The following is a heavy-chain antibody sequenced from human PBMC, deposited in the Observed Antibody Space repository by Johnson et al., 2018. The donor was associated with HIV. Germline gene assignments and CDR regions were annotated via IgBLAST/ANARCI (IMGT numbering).Heavy chain of an antibody. J-gene: IGHJ3*02. CDR1: GFTFSRYG. D-gene: IGHD3-10*01. CDR2: ISYDGNND. Sequence: QVQLVESGGGVVQPGRSLRLSCAASGFTFSRYGMHWVRQVQGKGLEWVAVISYDGNNDYYADSVKGRFTISRDNSKNTLYLQMNSLRAEDTAVYYCAREGQEFNDAFDIWGQGTMVTVSS. V-gene: IGHV3-30*03. CDR3: AREGQEFNDAFDI.